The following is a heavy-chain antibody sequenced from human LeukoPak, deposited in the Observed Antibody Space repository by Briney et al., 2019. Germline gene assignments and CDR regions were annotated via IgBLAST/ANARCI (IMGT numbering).Heavy chain of an antibody. V-gene: IGHV3-23*01. Sequence: GGSLRLSCAASGFTFSSYTMIWVRQAPGKGLEWVSAISGGGRTYYADSVKGRFTISRDNSKNTLYLQMNSLRAEDTAVYYCAKDLLVRGATYDYWGQGTLVTVSS. J-gene: IGHJ4*02. CDR1: GFTFSSYT. CDR2: ISGGGRT. CDR3: AKDLLVRGATYDY. D-gene: IGHD3-10*01.